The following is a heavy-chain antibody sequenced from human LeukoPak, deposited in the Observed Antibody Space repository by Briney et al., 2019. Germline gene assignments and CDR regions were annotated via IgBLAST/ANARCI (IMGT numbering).Heavy chain of an antibody. CDR3: AKDLRRGATDGTYGMDV. CDR2: ISGSGGST. CDR1: RFTFRSYA. Sequence: GGSLRLSCAASRFTFRSYAMNWVRQAPGKGLEWVSGISGSGGSTYYPDSVKGRFTISRDNSKNTLYLQINSLTAEDTAVYYCAKDLRRGATDGTYGMDVWGQGTTVTVSS. J-gene: IGHJ6*02. D-gene: IGHD3-10*01. V-gene: IGHV3-23*01.